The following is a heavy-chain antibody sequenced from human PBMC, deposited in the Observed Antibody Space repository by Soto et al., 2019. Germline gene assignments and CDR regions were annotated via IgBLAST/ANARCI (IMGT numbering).Heavy chain of an antibody. Sequence: SETLSLTCTFSVGSIISYYWSWIRQPPGKGLEWIGYIYYSGSTNYNPSLKSRVTISVDTSKNQFSLKLSSVTAADTAVYYCARDQTYYYGSGSPTRYYYGMDVWGQGTTVTVSS. CDR3: ARDQTYYYGSGSPTRYYYGMDV. CDR2: IYYSGST. CDR1: VGSIISYY. D-gene: IGHD3-10*01. V-gene: IGHV4-59*01. J-gene: IGHJ6*02.